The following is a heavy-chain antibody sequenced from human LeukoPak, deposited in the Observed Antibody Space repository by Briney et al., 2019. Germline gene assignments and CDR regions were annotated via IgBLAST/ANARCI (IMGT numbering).Heavy chain of an antibody. J-gene: IGHJ4*02. V-gene: IGHV3-21*01. Sequence: GGSLRLSCAASGFTFSSYSMNWVRQAPGKGLEWGSSISSSSSYIYYADSVKGRFTISRDNSKNSLYLQMNSMRAEDTAVYYCAREPSCRSTSCNYFDYWGQGTLVTVSS. D-gene: IGHD2-2*01. CDR2: ISSSSSYI. CDR3: AREPSCRSTSCNYFDY. CDR1: GFTFSSYS.